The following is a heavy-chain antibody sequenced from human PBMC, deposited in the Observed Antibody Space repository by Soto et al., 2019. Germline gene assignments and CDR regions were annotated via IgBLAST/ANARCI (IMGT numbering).Heavy chain of an antibody. D-gene: IGHD6-6*01. J-gene: IGHJ6*02. CDR1: GGSISSYY. Sequence: SETLSLTCTVSGGSISSYYWSWIRQPPGKGLEWIGYIYYSGSTNYNPSLKSRVTISVDTSKNQFSLKLSSVTAADTAVYYCARVMKNVGSSSSSYYYYGMDVWGQGTTVTVSS. CDR3: ARVMKNVGSSSSSYYYYGMDV. CDR2: IYYSGST. V-gene: IGHV4-59*01.